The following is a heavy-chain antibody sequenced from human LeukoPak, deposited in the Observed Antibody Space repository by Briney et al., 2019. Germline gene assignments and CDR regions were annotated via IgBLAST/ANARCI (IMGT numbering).Heavy chain of an antibody. CDR1: GFTFSGFW. D-gene: IGHD6-6*01. Sequence: GGSLRLSCAVSGFTFSGFWMCWSRQAPGKGLEWVASINSDGSEGYYADVVKGRFTISRDNAKNSLYLQINSLRAEDTAVYYCARSSYSSSSSVWGQGTMVTVSS. CDR2: INSDGSEG. J-gene: IGHJ3*01. CDR3: ARSSYSSSSSV. V-gene: IGHV3-7*03.